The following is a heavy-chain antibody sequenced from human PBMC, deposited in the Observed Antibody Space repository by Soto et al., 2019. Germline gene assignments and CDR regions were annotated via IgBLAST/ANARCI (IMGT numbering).Heavy chain of an antibody. Sequence: QVQLVQSGAEVKKPGASVKVSCKASGYTFTSYGISWVRQAPGQGLEWMGWISAYNGNTNYAQKLQGRVTMTRDTSTRTAYLELRSLSSADTEVYCCARDAQGVFLRCWGQGSLVTVSS. CDR3: ARDAQGVFLRC. J-gene: IGHJ4*02. CDR2: ISAYNGNT. CDR1: GYTFTSYG. D-gene: IGHD3-16*01. V-gene: IGHV1-18*01.